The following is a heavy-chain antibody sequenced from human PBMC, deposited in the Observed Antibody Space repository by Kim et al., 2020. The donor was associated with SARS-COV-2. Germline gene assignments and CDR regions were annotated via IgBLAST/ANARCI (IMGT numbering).Heavy chain of an antibody. CDR1: GGSISSYY. J-gene: IGHJ6*01. D-gene: IGHD1-26*01. CDR3: ARLEAEGATLNYPYGMDV. CDR2: TYYSGST. Sequence: SETLSLTCTVSGGSISSYYWSWIRQLPGKGLEWIGSTYYSGSTNYNPSLKSRVTISVDTSKNQFSLKLSSVTAADTAVYYCARLEAEGATLNYPYGMDV. V-gene: IGHV4-59*01.